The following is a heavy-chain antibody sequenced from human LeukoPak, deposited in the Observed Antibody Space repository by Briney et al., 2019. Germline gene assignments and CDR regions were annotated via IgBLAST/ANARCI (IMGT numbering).Heavy chain of an antibody. J-gene: IGHJ4*02. V-gene: IGHV3-21*01. CDR1: GFTFSTYS. Sequence: GGSLRLSCAASGFTFSTYSMNWVRQAPGKGLEWVSAISNSGYAYYADSLKGRVTISRDNAKSSLYLQMNSLRAEDTAVYYCARDRTMTGDRGIDYWGQGTPVTVSS. D-gene: IGHD3-22*01. CDR2: ISNSGYA. CDR3: ARDRTMTGDRGIDY.